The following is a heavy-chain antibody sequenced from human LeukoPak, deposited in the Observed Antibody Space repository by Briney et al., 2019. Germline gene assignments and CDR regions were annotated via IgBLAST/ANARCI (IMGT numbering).Heavy chain of an antibody. D-gene: IGHD6-19*01. J-gene: IGHJ4*02. CDR2: IYTSGST. CDR1: GGSISSGSYY. CDR3: ARLRFDSGWPREYYFDY. V-gene: IGHV4-61*02. Sequence: PSETLSLTCTVSGGSISSGSYYWSWIRQPAGKVLEWIGRIYTSGSTNYNPSLKSRVTISVDTSKNQFSLKLSSVTAADTAVYYCARLRFDSGWPREYYFDYWGQGTLVTVSS.